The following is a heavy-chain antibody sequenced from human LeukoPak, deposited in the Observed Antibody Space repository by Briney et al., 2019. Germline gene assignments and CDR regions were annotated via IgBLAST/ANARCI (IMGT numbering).Heavy chain of an antibody. D-gene: IGHD3-3*01. Sequence: GGSLRLSCAASGCTFSSYAMSWVRQAPGKGLEGVSAISGRGGSPYYADSEKGRFTISRDNSKNTLYLQMNSLRAEDTAVYYCARGDFWSGYSSHYCYYGMDVWGQGTTVTVSS. CDR3: ARGDFWSGYSSHYCYYGMDV. CDR2: ISGRGGSP. V-gene: IGHV3-23*01. J-gene: IGHJ6*02. CDR1: GCTFSSYA.